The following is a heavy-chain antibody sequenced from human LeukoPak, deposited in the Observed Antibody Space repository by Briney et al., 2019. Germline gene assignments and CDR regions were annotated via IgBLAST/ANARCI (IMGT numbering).Heavy chain of an antibody. CDR1: GGSIRSYY. CDR2: IFYSGTT. Sequence: PSETLSLTCTVSGGSIRSYYWSWIRQPPGKGLEWVGYIFYSGTTDSNPSLKSRVTISVDTSKNQFSLKLSSVTAAGTAVYYCARTYCSGGSCHFDYWGQGTLVTVSS. CDR3: ARTYCSGGSCHFDY. V-gene: IGHV4-59*08. D-gene: IGHD2-15*01. J-gene: IGHJ4*02.